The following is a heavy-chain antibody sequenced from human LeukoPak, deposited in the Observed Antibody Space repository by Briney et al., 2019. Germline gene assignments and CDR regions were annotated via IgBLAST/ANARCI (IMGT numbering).Heavy chain of an antibody. V-gene: IGHV1-2*02. CDR3: ARGDTMVRGVNSFDY. CDR1: GYTFTGYY. D-gene: IGHD3-10*01. Sequence: GASVKVSCKASGYTFTGYYMHWVRQAPGQGLEWVGWINPNSGGTNYSQKFQGRVTMTRDTSISTAYMELSRLRSDDTAVYYCARGDTMVRGVNSFDYWGQGTLVTVSS. J-gene: IGHJ4*02. CDR2: INPNSGGT.